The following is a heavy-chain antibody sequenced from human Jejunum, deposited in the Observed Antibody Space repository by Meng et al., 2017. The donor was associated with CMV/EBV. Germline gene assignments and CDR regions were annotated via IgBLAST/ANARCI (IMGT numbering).Heavy chain of an antibody. CDR2: IYSSGEI. CDR3: ARGRTCSITSCYRGPSLDY. D-gene: IGHD2-2*02. Sequence: ITKSNLWNWVRQAPGKGLAWIGEIYSSGEINYNPSLKSRVTISMENSKNQFSLKVNSVTAADTAVYYCARGRTCSITSCYRGPSLDYWGQGTLVTVSS. J-gene: IGHJ4*02. V-gene: IGHV4-4*02. CDR1: ITKSNL.